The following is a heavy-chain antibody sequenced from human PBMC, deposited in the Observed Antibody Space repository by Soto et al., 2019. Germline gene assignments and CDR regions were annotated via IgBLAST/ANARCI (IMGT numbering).Heavy chain of an antibody. J-gene: IGHJ4*02. Sequence: QVQLQESGPGLVKPSQAMSLTCTVSGVSINNADYYWTWLRQHPGQGLEWIGYIFYTGNTSYNPSLQSRVSMSLDSSNNQFSPRLTSLTAADSAVYYCATRRRIVARTLDSWCQGTLVTVSS. CDR3: ATRRRIVARTLDS. CDR1: GVSINNADYY. D-gene: IGHD5-12*01. CDR2: IFYTGNT. V-gene: IGHV4-31*03.